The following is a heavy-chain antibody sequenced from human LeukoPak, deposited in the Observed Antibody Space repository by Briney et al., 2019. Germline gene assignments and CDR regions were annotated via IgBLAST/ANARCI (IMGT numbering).Heavy chain of an antibody. CDR3: ARHLGIQLWSHSLDY. D-gene: IGHD5-18*01. CDR2: IYPGDSDT. Sequence: GESLKISCKGSGYKFTNYWIGWVRQMPGKGLDWMGIIYPGDSDTRYSPSFQGQVTISVDKSIHTAYLQWSSLKASDTAMYYCARHLGIQLWSHSLDYWGQGTLVTVSS. CDR1: GYKFTNYW. V-gene: IGHV5-51*01. J-gene: IGHJ4*02.